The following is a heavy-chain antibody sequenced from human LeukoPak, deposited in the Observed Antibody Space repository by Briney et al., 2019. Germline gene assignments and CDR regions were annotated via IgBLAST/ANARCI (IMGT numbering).Heavy chain of an antibody. V-gene: IGHV1-2*02. D-gene: IGHD3-3*01. J-gene: IGHJ4*02. CDR1: GYTFTSYG. CDR3: ARGLVDFDFDY. CDR2: MNPNSGGT. Sequence: GASVKVSCKASGYTFTSYGISWVRQATGQGLEWMGWMNPNSGGTNYAQKFQGRVTMTRDTSISTAYMELSRLRSDDTAVYYCARGLVDFDFDYWGQGTLVTVSS.